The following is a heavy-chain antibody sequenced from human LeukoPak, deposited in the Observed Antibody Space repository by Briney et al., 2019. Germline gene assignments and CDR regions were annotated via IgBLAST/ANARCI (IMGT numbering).Heavy chain of an antibody. Sequence: PSETLSLTCAVYGGSFSGYYWSGIRQPPGKGLEWIGEINHSGSTNYNPSLKSRLTISVDTSKNQFSLRLSSVAAADTAVYYCARGRVVVTAPFDYWGQGTLVTVSS. D-gene: IGHD2-21*02. V-gene: IGHV4-34*01. CDR2: INHSGST. CDR3: ARGRVVVTAPFDY. J-gene: IGHJ4*02. CDR1: GGSFSGYY.